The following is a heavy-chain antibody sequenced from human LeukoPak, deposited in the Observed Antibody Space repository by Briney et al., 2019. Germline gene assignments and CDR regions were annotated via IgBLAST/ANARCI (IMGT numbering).Heavy chain of an antibody. V-gene: IGHV3-7*01. D-gene: IGHD4-11*01. Sequence: PGGSLRLSCAASGFTFSSYWMSWVRQAPGKGLEWVANIKQDGSEKYYVDSVKGRFTISRDNAKNSLYLQMNSLRAEDTAVYYCARTPCSNYIFWVRYYFDYWGQGTLVTVSS. CDR3: ARTPCSNYIFWVRYYFDY. CDR2: IKQDGSEK. J-gene: IGHJ4*02. CDR1: GFTFSSYW.